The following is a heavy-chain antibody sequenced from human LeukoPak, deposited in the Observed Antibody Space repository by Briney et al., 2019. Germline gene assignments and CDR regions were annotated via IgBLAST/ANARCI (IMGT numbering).Heavy chain of an antibody. CDR3: ARVGDPGGYYYYYYMDV. J-gene: IGHJ6*03. D-gene: IGHD2-21*02. CDR2: INHGGST. CDR1: GYFIRSGYY. Sequence: PSETLSLTCTVSGYFIRSGYYWSWIRQPPGKGLEWIGEINHGGSTNYNTSLKSRVTISVDTSKDQFSLKLSSVTAADTAVYYCARVGDPGGYYYYYYMDVWGKGTTVSVSS. V-gene: IGHV4-38-2*02.